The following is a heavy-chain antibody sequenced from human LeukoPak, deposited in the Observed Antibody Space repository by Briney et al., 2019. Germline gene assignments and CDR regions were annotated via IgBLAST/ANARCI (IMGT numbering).Heavy chain of an antibody. J-gene: IGHJ4*02. CDR2: FSPNSGGT. D-gene: IGHD2-2*01. CDR1: GYTFTDYY. CDR3: ARDAYCSSTSCYPYFDY. V-gene: IGHV1-2*02. Sequence: ASVKVSCKTSGYTFTDYYLHWVRQAPGQGLEWMGWFSPNSGGTHYALRFQGRVTMTRDTSISTAYMELSRLRSDDTAVYYCARDAYCSSTSCYPYFDYWGQGTLVTVSS.